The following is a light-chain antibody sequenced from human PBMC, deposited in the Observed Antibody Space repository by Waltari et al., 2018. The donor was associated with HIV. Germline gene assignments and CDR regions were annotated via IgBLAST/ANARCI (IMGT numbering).Light chain of an antibody. CDR3: QQYGSSPKT. J-gene: IGKJ1*01. V-gene: IGKV3-20*01. Sequence: EIVLTQSPGTLSLSPGERATLSCRASQSIGSDYLAWYQQKPGQAPRLLIYGASSRATGIPDRCSGSGSGTDVTLTISRLEPEDFAVYYCQQYGSSPKTFGQGTKVEIK. CDR2: GAS. CDR1: QSIGSDY.